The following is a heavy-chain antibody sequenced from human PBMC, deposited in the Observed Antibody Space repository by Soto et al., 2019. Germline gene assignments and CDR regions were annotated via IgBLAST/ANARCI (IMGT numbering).Heavy chain of an antibody. V-gene: IGHV3-30*18. CDR1: GFTFSSYA. CDR3: AKALGELSPESFDY. Sequence: QVQLVEPGGGVVQPGRSLRLSCAASGFTFSSYAMHWVRQAPGKGLEWVAIMSYDGNNQYYADSVKGRFTISRDNFKNTLHLQMNSLRAEDTAVYYCAKALGELSPESFDYWGQGILVTVSS. J-gene: IGHJ4*02. CDR2: MSYDGNNQ. D-gene: IGHD3-16*02.